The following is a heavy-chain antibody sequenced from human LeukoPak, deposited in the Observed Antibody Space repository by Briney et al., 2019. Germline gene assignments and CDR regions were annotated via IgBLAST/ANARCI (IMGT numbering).Heavy chain of an antibody. V-gene: IGHV3-23*01. CDR1: GFTFSSYA. D-gene: IGHD3-9*01. CDR2: ISGSGDSA. Sequence: GGSLRLSCAASGFTFSSYAMSWVRQAPGRGLEWVSLISGSGDSAYFADSVKGRFTISRDNSRNTLYLQMSSLRAEDTALYYCATTLRSFDSPLDYWGQGTLVTVSS. J-gene: IGHJ4*02. CDR3: ATTLRSFDSPLDY.